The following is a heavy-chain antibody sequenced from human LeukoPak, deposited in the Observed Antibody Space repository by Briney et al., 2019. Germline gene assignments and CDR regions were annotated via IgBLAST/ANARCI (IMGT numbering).Heavy chain of an antibody. CDR1: GGSISSSSSY. CDR3: VRGADIVVVPAAISVLDY. V-gene: IGHV4-39*07. J-gene: IGHJ4*02. Sequence: KPSETLSLTCTVSGGSISSSSSYWGWIRQPPGKGLELIGSIYYTGSTYYNPSLKSRVTISVDTSKKQFSLRLSSVTAADTAIYYCVRGADIVVVPAAISVLDYWGQGTVVSVSS. D-gene: IGHD2-2*01. CDR2: IYYTGST.